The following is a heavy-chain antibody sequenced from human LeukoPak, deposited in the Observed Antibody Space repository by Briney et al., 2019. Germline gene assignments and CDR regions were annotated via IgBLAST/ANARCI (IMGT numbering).Heavy chain of an antibody. CDR2: ISGSGGST. CDR3: AKGTPSVFVVVTAILGY. CDR1: GFTFSSYA. D-gene: IGHD2-21*02. J-gene: IGHJ4*02. V-gene: IGHV3-23*01. Sequence: GGSLRLSCAASGFTFSSYAMSWVRQAPGKGLEWVSAISGSGGSTYYADSVKGRFTISRDNSKNTLYLQMNSLRAEDTAVYYCAKGTPSVFVVVTAILGYWGQGTLVTVSS.